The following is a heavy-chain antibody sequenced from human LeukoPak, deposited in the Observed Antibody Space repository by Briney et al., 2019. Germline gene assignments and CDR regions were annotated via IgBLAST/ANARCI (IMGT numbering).Heavy chain of an antibody. J-gene: IGHJ4*02. CDR3: ARDLGYYDSSGNFDY. Sequence: GGSLRLSCAASGFTFSSYWMHWFRQPPGKGLVWVSRINSDGSSTSYADSVKGRFTISRDNAKNSLYLQMNSLRAEDTAVYYCARDLGYYDSSGNFDYWGQGTLVTVSS. CDR1: GFTFSSYW. CDR2: INSDGSST. V-gene: IGHV3-74*01. D-gene: IGHD3-22*01.